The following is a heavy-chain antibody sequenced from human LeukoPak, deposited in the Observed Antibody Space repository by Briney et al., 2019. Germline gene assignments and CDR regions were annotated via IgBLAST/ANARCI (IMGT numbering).Heavy chain of an antibody. V-gene: IGHV4-30-4*08. CDR1: GGSIGSDNSF. CDR3: AIGRGSDSSNYFDY. J-gene: IGHJ4*02. CDR2: IYYRGST. D-gene: IGHD6-6*01. Sequence: SETLSLTCAVSGGSIGSDNSFWTWIRQPPGKGLEWIGYIYYRGSTYYNPSLKSRLIISVDRSKNQFSLNLRSVTAADTALYYCAIGRGSDSSNYFDYWGQGILVAVSS.